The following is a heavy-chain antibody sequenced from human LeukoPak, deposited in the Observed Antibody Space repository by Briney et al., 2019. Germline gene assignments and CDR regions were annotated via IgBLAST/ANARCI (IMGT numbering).Heavy chain of an antibody. CDR1: GGSLSGYY. CDR2: INHSGST. Sequence: PSETLPLTCAVYGGSLSGYYWSWIRQPPGKGLEWIGEINHSGSTNYNPSLKSRVTISVDTSKNQFSLKLSSVTAADTAVYYCARGIAARPYYYYYYMDVWGKGTTVTVSS. CDR3: ARGIAARPYYYYYYMDV. D-gene: IGHD6-6*01. V-gene: IGHV4-34*01. J-gene: IGHJ6*03.